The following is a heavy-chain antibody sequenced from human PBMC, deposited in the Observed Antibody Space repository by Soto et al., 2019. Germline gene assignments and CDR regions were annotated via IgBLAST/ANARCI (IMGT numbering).Heavy chain of an antibody. CDR2: ISGSGFKK. Sequence: PGGSLRLSCAASGFIFENFGMSWVRQAPGKGLEWISSISGSGFKKYYADSAKGRFTISRDNSNNTLFLQMNSLRAEDTAVYYCAKSRYSDSSGDFYDYWGQGTLVTVSS. V-gene: IGHV3-23*01. CDR1: GFIFENFG. CDR3: AKSRYSDSSGDFYDY. D-gene: IGHD3-22*01. J-gene: IGHJ4*02.